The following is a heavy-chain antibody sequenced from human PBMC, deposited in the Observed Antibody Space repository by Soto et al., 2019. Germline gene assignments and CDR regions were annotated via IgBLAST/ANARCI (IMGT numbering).Heavy chain of an antibody. CDR2: IKQDGSDI. D-gene: IGHD6-6*01. CDR1: GFTLSSYW. CDR3: ARVQGGSSSNTADN. V-gene: IGHV3-7*01. Sequence: EVQLVESGGGLVQPGGSLRLSCAASGFTLSSYWMSWFRQAPGKGLEWVANIKQDGSDIHYVDSVKGRFTISRDNAKNSVYLQMNSLRAEDTAVYYCARVQGGSSSNTADNWGQGTLVTVSS. J-gene: IGHJ4*02.